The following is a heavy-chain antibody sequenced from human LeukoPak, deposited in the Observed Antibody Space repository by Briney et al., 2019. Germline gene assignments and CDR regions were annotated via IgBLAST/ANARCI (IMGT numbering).Heavy chain of an antibody. Sequence: GGSLRLSCAASGFTFSSYGMHWVRQAPGKGLEWVAFIRYDGSNKYYADSVKGRFTISRDNAKNSLYLQMNSLRAEDTAVYYCARNKGLDCSSTSCALDYWGQGTLVTVSS. CDR1: GFTFSSYG. CDR3: ARNKGLDCSSTSCALDY. J-gene: IGHJ4*02. CDR2: IRYDGSNK. D-gene: IGHD2-2*01. V-gene: IGHV3-30*02.